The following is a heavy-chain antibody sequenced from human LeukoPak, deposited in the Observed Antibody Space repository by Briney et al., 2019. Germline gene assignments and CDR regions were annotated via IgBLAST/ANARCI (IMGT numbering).Heavy chain of an antibody. CDR2: IYYSGST. J-gene: IGHJ4*02. D-gene: IGHD1-26*01. Sequence: TSETLSLTCTVSGGSISSSSYYWSWIRQPPGKGLEWIGYIYYSGSTNYNPSLKSRVTISVDTSKNQFSLKLSSVTAADTAVYYCARGREWEPKVFDYWGQGTLVTVSS. CDR3: ARGREWEPKVFDY. V-gene: IGHV4-61*01. CDR1: GGSISSSSYY.